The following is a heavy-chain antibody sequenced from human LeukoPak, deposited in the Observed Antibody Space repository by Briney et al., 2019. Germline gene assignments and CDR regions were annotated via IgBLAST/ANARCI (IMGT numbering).Heavy chain of an antibody. Sequence: ASVKVSCMAPGYTFTGYYMHWVRQAPGQGLEWMGWINPNSGGANYAQKFQGRVTMTRDTSISTAYMELSRLRSDDTAFYYCARDGVGDYGGLPFDYWGQGTLVTVPS. D-gene: IGHD4-17*01. CDR2: INPNSGGA. J-gene: IGHJ4*02. CDR1: GYTFTGYY. V-gene: IGHV1-2*02. CDR3: ARDGVGDYGGLPFDY.